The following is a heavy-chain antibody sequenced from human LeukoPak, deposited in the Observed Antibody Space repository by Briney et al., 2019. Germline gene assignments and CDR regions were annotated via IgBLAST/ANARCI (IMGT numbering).Heavy chain of an antibody. Sequence: GGSLRLLCAASGFTFSSYWMSWVGQAPGKGLEWVANIKQDGREKYYVDSVKGRFTISRDNAKNSLYLQMNSLRAEDTAVYYCARAPLLTLEYYFDYCGQGTLVIVCS. J-gene: IGHJ4*02. CDR2: IKQDGREK. CDR1: GFTFSSYW. CDR3: ARAPLLTLEYYFDY. V-gene: IGHV3-7*01. D-gene: IGHD1-1*01.